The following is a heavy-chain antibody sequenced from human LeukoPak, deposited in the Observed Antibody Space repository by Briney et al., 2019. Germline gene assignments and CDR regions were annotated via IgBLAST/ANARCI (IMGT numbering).Heavy chain of an antibody. CDR2: ISGSGGGT. Sequence: GGSLRLSCAASGFTFSSYGMSWVRQAPGKGLEWVSAISGSGGGTYYADSVKGRFTISRDNSKNTLYLQMNSLRAEDTAVYYCAKDLMIVSGYPDHYFDYWGQGTLVTVSS. CDR1: GFTFSSYG. CDR3: AKDLMIVSGYPDHYFDY. D-gene: IGHD3-16*01. J-gene: IGHJ4*02. V-gene: IGHV3-23*01.